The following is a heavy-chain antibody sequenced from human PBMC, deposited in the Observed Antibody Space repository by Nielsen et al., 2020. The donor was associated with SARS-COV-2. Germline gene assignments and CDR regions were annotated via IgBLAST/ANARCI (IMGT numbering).Heavy chain of an antibody. V-gene: IGHV3-9*01. CDR1: GFTFDDYA. Sequence: SLKISCAASGFTFDDYAMHWVRQAPGKGLEWVSGISWNSGSIGYADSVKGRFTISRDNAKNSLYLQMNSLRAEDTALYYCAKDRDYYYGMDVWGKGPRSPSPQ. J-gene: IGHJ6*01. CDR3: AKDRDYYYGMDV. CDR2: ISWNSGSI.